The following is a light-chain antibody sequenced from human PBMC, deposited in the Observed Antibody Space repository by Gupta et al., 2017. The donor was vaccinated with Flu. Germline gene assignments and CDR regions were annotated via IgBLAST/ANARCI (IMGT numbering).Light chain of an antibody. CDR1: QAISNF. CDR3: QKFDEVPWT. J-gene: IGKJ2*02. V-gene: IGKV1-33*01. CDR2: DEA. Sequence: DLKLAQYPSSLSASVGDRVTITCQASQAISNFLNWYQQKTGKPPKIRINDEAILETRGPTRGSGSGSGTHDTPTISSLKQEDIATYYYQKFDEVPWTFGPGTKVEI.